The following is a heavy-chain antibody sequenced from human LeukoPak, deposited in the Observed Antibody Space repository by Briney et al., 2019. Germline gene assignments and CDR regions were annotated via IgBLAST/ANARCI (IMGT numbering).Heavy chain of an antibody. CDR1: GYDFSIYT. V-gene: IGHV7-4-1*02. Sequence: GASVKVSCMPSGYDFSIYTLNWVRQVPGQGPEWMGWMNTNTGKATYAQDFRGRFVFSFDSSVSTAYLEITSLKAADTAVYYCAREEGGLDVWGQGTTVTVSS. J-gene: IGHJ6*02. CDR3: AREEGGLDV. CDR2: MNTNTGKA.